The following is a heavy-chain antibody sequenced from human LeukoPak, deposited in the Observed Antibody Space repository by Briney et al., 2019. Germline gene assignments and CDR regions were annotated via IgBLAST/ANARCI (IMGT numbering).Heavy chain of an antibody. CDR1: GYSFTSYR. CDR3: ARPGGYGDYVNAFDI. V-gene: IGHV5-51*01. CDR2: IYPGDSDT. J-gene: IGHJ3*02. D-gene: IGHD4-17*01. Sequence: GDSLKISCKGSGYSFTSYRIGWVRQMPGKGLEWMEIIYPGDSDTRYSPSFQGQVTISADKSISTAYLQWSSLKASDTAMYYCARPGGYGDYVNAFDIWGQGTMVTVSS.